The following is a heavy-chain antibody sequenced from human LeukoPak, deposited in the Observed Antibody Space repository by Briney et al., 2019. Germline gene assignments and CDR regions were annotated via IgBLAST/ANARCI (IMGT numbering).Heavy chain of an antibody. J-gene: IGHJ4*02. CDR1: GDSISTYH. D-gene: IGHD5-18*01. Sequence: SETLSLTCNVSGDSISTYHWNWIRKPPGRGLEWIGYMQSTGDSNYNPSLKSRVSMSVDTSKNRIVLNLSSVTAADTAVYYCARDKRHSYGRYFDHWGQGLLVTVSS. V-gene: IGHV4-59*01. CDR2: MQSTGDS. CDR3: ARDKRHSYGRYFDH.